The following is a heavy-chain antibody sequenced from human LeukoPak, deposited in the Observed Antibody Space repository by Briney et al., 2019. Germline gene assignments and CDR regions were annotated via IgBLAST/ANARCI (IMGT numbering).Heavy chain of an antibody. CDR2: IYYSGST. V-gene: IGHV4-59*01. CDR3: ARVGSSWRYFDY. Sequence: PSETLSLTCTVPGGSISSYYWSWIRQPPGKELEWIGYIYYSGSTNYNPSPKSRVTISVDTSKNQFSLKLSSVTAADTAVYYCARVGSSWRYFDYWGQGTLVTVSS. CDR1: GGSISSYY. D-gene: IGHD6-13*01. J-gene: IGHJ4*02.